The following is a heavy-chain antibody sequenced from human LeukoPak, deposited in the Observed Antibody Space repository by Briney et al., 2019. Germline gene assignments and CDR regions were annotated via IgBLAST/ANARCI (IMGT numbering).Heavy chain of an antibody. V-gene: IGHV3-21*01. Sequence: GGSLRLSCAASGFTFSSYSMNWVRQAPGKGLEWVSSISSSSSYIYYADSVKGRFTISRDNAKNSLYLKMNSLRAEDTAVYYCARGAPYYYDSSGYAFDIWGQGTMVTVSS. CDR1: GFTFSSYS. CDR2: ISSSSSYI. CDR3: ARGAPYYYDSSGYAFDI. J-gene: IGHJ3*02. D-gene: IGHD3-22*01.